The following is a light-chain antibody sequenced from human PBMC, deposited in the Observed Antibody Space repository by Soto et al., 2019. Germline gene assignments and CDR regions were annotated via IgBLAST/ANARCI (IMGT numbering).Light chain of an antibody. J-gene: IGLJ1*01. Sequence: QSALTQPPSASGSPGQSVTISCTGTSSDVGGYNYVSWYQQHPGKAPKLMIYEVSKRPSGVPDRFSGSKSGITASLTVSGLQAEDEADYYCSSYAGSNNLYVFGTGTKLTVL. CDR1: SSDVGGYNY. CDR3: SSYAGSNNLYV. V-gene: IGLV2-8*01. CDR2: EVS.